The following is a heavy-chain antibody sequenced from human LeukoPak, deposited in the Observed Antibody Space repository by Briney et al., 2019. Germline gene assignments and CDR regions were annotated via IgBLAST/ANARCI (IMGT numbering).Heavy chain of an antibody. V-gene: IGHV1-2*02. CDR1: GYTFTGYY. D-gene: IGHD3-9*01. CDR3: ARVGVRYFDWLAY. Sequence: ASVKVSCKASGYTFTGYYMHWVRQAPGQGLEWMGWINPNSGGTNYAQKFQGRVTMTRDTSISTAYMELSRLGSDDTAVYYCARVGVRYFDWLAYWGQGTLVTVSS. CDR2: INPNSGGT. J-gene: IGHJ4*02.